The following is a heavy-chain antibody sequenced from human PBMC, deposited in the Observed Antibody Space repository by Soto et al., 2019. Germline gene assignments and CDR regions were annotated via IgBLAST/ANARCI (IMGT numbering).Heavy chain of an antibody. D-gene: IGHD7-27*01. V-gene: IGHV3-48*01. CDR3: ARDLSWGSNWYYYMDV. Sequence: GGSLRLSCATSGFLLRDCAMNCVRPAPGKGLEWVSYISSSSSVIDYADSVKGRFTVSGDNARNSLYLQMNSLRAEDTAVYYCARDLSWGSNWYYYMDVWGKGTTVTVSS. CDR1: GFLLRDCA. J-gene: IGHJ6*03. CDR2: ISSSSSVI.